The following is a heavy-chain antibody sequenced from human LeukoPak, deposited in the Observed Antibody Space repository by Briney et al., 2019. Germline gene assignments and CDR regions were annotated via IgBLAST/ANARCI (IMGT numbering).Heavy chain of an antibody. Sequence: GGSLRLSCAASGFSFSSYGMHWVRQAPGKGLEWVALISNDGSTKYYADSLKGRFTLSRDNSKNTLYLQINSLRPEDTAVYYCVTGQQPIDYWGQGTLVTVSS. D-gene: IGHD6-13*01. CDR3: VTGQQPIDY. J-gene: IGHJ4*02. V-gene: IGHV3-30*03. CDR2: ISNDGSTK. CDR1: GFSFSSYG.